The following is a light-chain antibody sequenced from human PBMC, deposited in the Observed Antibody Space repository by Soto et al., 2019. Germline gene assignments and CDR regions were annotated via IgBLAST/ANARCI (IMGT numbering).Light chain of an antibody. V-gene: IGLV7-46*01. CDR2: DTS. CDR3: LLSYNAARV. Sequence: QAVVTQEPSLTVSPGGTVTLTCGSITGAVTSNHHPYWFQQKAGQAPRTLIYDTSNKHSWTPARFSASLLGDKAALTLSGAQPEDEAQYYCLLSYNAARVFGGGTKLTVL. CDR1: TGAVTSNHH. J-gene: IGLJ2*01.